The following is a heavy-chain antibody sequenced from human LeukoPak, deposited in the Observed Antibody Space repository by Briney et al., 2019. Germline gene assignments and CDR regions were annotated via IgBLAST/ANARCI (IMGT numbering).Heavy chain of an antibody. CDR1: GDSISSGGYY. Sequence: SETLSLTCTVSGDSISSGGYYWSWIRQHPGKGLEWIGYIYHSGSTSYYPSLESRVTISVDTSKNQFSLNLNSVTDADTAVYYCARATVTTYYFDYWGQGTLVTVSS. CDR2: IYHSGST. V-gene: IGHV4-31*03. CDR3: ARATVTTYYFDY. J-gene: IGHJ4*02. D-gene: IGHD4-17*01.